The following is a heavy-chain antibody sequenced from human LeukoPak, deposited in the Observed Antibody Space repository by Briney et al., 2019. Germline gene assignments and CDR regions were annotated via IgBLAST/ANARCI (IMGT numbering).Heavy chain of an antibody. V-gene: IGHV4-31*03. CDR3: ARGRSYSRWDAFDI. CDR1: GGSISSGGYY. CDR2: IYYSGST. J-gene: IGHJ3*02. D-gene: IGHD1-14*01. Sequence: PSETLSLTCTVSGGSISSGGYYWSWIRQHPGKGLEWIGYIYYSGSTYYNPSLKSRVTISVDTSKNQFSLKLSSVTAADTAVYYCARGRSYSRWDAFDIWGQGTMVTVSS.